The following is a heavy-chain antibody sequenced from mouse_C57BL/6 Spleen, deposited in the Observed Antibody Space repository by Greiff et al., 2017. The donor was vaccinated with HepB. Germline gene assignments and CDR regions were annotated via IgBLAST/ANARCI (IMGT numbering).Heavy chain of an antibody. V-gene: IGHV14-4*01. CDR3: TTGEGGGFAY. CDR2: IDPENGDT. CDR1: GFNIKDDY. Sequence: EVQLQQSGAELVRPGASVKLSCTASGFNIKDDYMHWVKQRPEQGLEWIGWIDPENGDTEYASKFQGKATITADTSSNTAYLQLSSLTSEDTAVYYCTTGEGGGFAYWGQGTLVTVSA. J-gene: IGHJ3*01.